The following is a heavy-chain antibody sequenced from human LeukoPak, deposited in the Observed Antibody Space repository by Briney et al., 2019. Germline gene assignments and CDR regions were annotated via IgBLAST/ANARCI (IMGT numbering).Heavy chain of an antibody. D-gene: IGHD2-21*01. CDR1: GFSFSSYS. J-gene: IGHJ6*02. V-gene: IGHV3-21*01. CDR3: ARTAYCSSSSCFVGFGMDL. Sequence: GGSLRLSCAASGFSFSSYSMNWVRHTPGEGLEWVSSLSITSTYSYYAAPVRGGCTVSRDSSFYLQMNSLRVEDSAVYYCARTAYCSSSSCFVGFGMDLWGQGTTVIVS. CDR2: LSITSTYS.